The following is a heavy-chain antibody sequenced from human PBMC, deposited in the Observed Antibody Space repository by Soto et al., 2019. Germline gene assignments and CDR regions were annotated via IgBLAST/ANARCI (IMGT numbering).Heavy chain of an antibody. V-gene: IGHV3-23*01. CDR1: GFTFSSYA. CDR3: AKDSSSWPDAFDI. J-gene: IGHJ3*02. Sequence: GGSLRLSFAASGFTFSSYAMSWVRQAPGKGLEWVSAISGSGGSTYYADSVKGRFTISRDNSKNTLYLQMNSLRAEDTAVYYCAKDSSSWPDAFDIWGQGTMVTVSS. D-gene: IGHD6-13*01. CDR2: ISGSGGST.